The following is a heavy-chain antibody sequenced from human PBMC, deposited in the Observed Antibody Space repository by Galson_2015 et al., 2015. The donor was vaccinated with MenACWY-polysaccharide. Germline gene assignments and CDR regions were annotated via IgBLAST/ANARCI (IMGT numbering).Heavy chain of an antibody. D-gene: IGHD2-2*01. CDR2: VLFDGSNK. V-gene: IGHV3-33*01. Sequence: SLRLSCAASGFSFSSYGMHWVRQAPGKGLEWVAVVLFDGSNKYYAESVKGRFTISRDNSKSTLYLQMNSLRAEDTAVYYCAREPYTRGRAAVDYWGQGTLVTVSS. J-gene: IGHJ4*02. CDR3: AREPYTRGRAAVDY. CDR1: GFSFSSYG.